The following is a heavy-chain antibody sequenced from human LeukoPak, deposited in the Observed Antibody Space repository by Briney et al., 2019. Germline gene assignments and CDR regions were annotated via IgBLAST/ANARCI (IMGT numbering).Heavy chain of an antibody. D-gene: IGHD3-22*01. CDR1: GFTFSSYW. V-gene: IGHV3-7*01. CDR2: IKQDGSEK. J-gene: IGHJ4*02. CDR3: AAERYYYDSSGYYIPGY. Sequence: GGSLRLSCAASGFTFSSYWMSWVRQAPGKGLEWVANIKQDGSEKYYVDSVKGRFTISRDNAKNSLYLQMNSLRAEDTAVYYCAAERYYYDSSGYYIPGYWGQGTLVTVSS.